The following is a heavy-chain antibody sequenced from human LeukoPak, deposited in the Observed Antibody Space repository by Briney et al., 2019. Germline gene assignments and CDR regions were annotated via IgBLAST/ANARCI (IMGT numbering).Heavy chain of an antibody. CDR2: IHGGGTT. CDR1: GFTVSSNY. Sequence: PGGSLRLSCAASGFTVSSNYMSWVRQAPGKGLEWVSVIHGGGTTYYADSVKGRFADSVKGRFTFSRDNSKNTVYLQMNSLTAEDTAVYYCARGQVGAINDAFDIWGQGTMVTVSS. J-gene: IGHJ3*02. D-gene: IGHD1-26*01. CDR3: ARGQVGAINDAFDI. V-gene: IGHV3-66*01.